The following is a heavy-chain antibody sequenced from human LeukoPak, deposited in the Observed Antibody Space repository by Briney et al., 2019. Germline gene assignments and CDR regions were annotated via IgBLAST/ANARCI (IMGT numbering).Heavy chain of an antibody. Sequence: PSETLSLTCTVSGGSISAYYWSWIRQPPGKGLEWIGYINYSGSTNYNPSLKSRVTISVDTSKNQFSLKLSSVTAADTAVYYCARSLTYYYYGMDVWGQGTTVTVSS. J-gene: IGHJ6*02. CDR3: ARSLTYYYYGMDV. CDR2: INYSGST. D-gene: IGHD7-27*01. CDR1: GGSISAYY. V-gene: IGHV4-59*08.